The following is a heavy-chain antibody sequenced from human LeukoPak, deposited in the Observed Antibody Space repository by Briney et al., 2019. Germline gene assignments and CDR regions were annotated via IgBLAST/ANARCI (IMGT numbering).Heavy chain of an antibody. CDR1: GFTFSSYA. CDR2: ISGSGGST. J-gene: IGHJ4*02. V-gene: IGHV3-23*01. CDR3: AKDLNPYYYDSSGYSPLGY. Sequence: GGSLRLSCAASGFTFSSYAMSWVRQAPGKGLEWVSAISGSGGSTYYADSVKGRFTISRDNSKNTLYLQMNSLRAEDTAVYYCAKDLNPYYYDSSGYSPLGYWGQGTLVTVSS. D-gene: IGHD3-22*01.